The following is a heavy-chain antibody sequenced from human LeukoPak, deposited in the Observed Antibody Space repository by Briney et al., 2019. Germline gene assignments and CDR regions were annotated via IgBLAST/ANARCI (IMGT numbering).Heavy chain of an antibody. CDR2: ISGSGGST. V-gene: IGHV3-23*01. Sequence: GGSLRLSCAASGFTFNSYAMSWVRQAPGKGLEWVSAISGSGGSTYYADSVKGRFTISRDNSKNTLYLQMNSLRAEDTAVYYCAKTSLPIAVAGTFDYWGQGTLVTVSS. CDR1: GFTFNSYA. CDR3: AKTSLPIAVAGTFDY. J-gene: IGHJ4*02. D-gene: IGHD6-19*01.